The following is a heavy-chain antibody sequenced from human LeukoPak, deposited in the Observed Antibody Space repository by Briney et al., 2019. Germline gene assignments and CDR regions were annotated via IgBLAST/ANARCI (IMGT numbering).Heavy chain of an antibody. J-gene: IGHJ4*02. CDR3: ASEASLDLLRGYGDYLFDY. CDR2: ITSSSSSI. Sequence: KTGGSLRLSCAASGAYGFTFSSYSMNWVRQAPGKGLEWVSTITSSSSSIYYADSVEGRFTVSRDNAKNSLYLQMNSLRAEDTAVYYCASEASLDLLRGYGDYLFDYWGQGTLVTVSS. CDR1: GAYGFTFSSYS. D-gene: IGHD4-17*01. V-gene: IGHV3-21*06.